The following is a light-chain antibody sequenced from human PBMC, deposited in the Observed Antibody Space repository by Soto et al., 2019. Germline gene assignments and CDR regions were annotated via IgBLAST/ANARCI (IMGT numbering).Light chain of an antibody. CDR2: AAS. J-gene: IGKJ1*01. V-gene: IGKV1-39*01. CDR3: QQSYPAPWT. Sequence: DIHMTQSPSSLSASIRDRVSITCRASQNITTCLHWYQQRPGRSPNLLIYAASHLQNGVPSRFSGSGSGPDFTLTIDSLQPEDFATYSCQQSYPAPWTFGQGTKVESK. CDR1: QNITTC.